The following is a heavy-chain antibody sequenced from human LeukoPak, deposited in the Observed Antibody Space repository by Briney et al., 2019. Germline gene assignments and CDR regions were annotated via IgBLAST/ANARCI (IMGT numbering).Heavy chain of an antibody. D-gene: IGHD3-10*02. J-gene: IGHJ6*02. CDR2: ISYDGSDK. CDR3: AKDLSSGSSIYGMDV. V-gene: IGHV3-30*04. CDR1: GFTFSSYE. Sequence: PGGSLRLSCAASGFTFSSYEMNWVRQAPGKGLEWVTLISYDGSDKYYADSVRGRFTISRDNSKNTLYLQMNSLRAEDTALYYCAKDLSSGSSIYGMDVWGQGTTVTVSS.